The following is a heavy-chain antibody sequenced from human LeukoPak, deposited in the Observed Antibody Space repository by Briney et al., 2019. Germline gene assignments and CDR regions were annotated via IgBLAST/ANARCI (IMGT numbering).Heavy chain of an antibody. J-gene: IGHJ4*02. CDR2: ISGSGDNT. Sequence: GGSLRLSCAASGFTFSGFAMSWVRRTPGKGLEWVSGISGSGDNTLYADSVKGRFTISRDNYKNTLYLQMNSLRVEDTAVYYCANHRSAFEFWGQGTLVTVSS. V-gene: IGHV3-23*01. CDR1: GFTFSGFA. D-gene: IGHD3-10*01. CDR3: ANHRSAFEF.